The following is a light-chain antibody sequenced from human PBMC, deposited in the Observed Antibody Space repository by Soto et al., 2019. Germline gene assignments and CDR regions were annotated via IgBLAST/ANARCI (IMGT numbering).Light chain of an antibody. J-gene: IGLJ3*02. CDR1: TGAVTSGYY. V-gene: IGLV7-43*01. CDR2: STS. Sequence: QAVVTQEPSLTVSPGGTATLTCASSTGAVTSGYYPNWFQQKPGQAPRPLIFSTSNRHSWTPAWFSGSLLGGKAALTLSNVQPEDEADYYCVLSYGGAWVFGGGTKLTVL. CDR3: VLSYGGAWV.